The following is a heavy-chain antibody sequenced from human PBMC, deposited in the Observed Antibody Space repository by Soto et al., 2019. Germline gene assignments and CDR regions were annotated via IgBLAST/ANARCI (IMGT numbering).Heavy chain of an antibody. CDR2: IYHSGST. J-gene: IGHJ4*02. Sequence: QLHLQESGSGLLKPSQTLSLTCAVSGGSISSGGYSWSWFRQPPGKGLEWIGFIYHSGSTFYSPSLESRVTISLDRSKNQFALKLSSVTAADTAVYYCARGKPLPVDYWGQGTLVTVSS. CDR1: GGSISSGGYS. D-gene: IGHD2-15*01. V-gene: IGHV4-30-2*01. CDR3: ARGKPLPVDY.